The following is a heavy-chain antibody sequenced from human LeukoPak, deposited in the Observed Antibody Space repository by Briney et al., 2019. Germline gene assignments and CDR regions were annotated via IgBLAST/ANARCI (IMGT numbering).Heavy chain of an antibody. CDR1: GFTFSRYS. Sequence: GGSLRLSCVASGFTFSRYSMNWVRQAPGKGLEWVSSISSSSTYIYYADSVKGRFTISRDNAKDSLFLKMSSLRVEDTAVYYCARVAYDSSGYYGGWGQGTLVTVSS. CDR3: ARVAYDSSGYYGG. D-gene: IGHD3-22*01. CDR2: ISSSSTYI. V-gene: IGHV3-21*01. J-gene: IGHJ4*02.